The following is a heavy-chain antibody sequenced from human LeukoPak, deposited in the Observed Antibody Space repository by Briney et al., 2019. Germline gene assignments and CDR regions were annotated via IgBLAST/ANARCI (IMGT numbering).Heavy chain of an antibody. D-gene: IGHD3-10*01. Sequence: SETLSLTCTVSGGSISSYYWSWIRQPPGKGLEWIGYIYYSGSTNYNPSLKSRVTISVDTSKNQFSLKLSSVTAADTAVYFCLRYGSGSYHNSFDYWGQGTLVTVSS. CDR2: IYYSGST. CDR1: GGSISSYY. CDR3: LRYGSGSYHNSFDY. V-gene: IGHV4-59*08. J-gene: IGHJ4*02.